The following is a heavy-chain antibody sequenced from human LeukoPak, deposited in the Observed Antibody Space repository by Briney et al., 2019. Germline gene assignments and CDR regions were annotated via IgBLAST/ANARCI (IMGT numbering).Heavy chain of an antibody. CDR2: IKQDGSEK. V-gene: IGHV3-7*01. D-gene: IGHD5-18*01. Sequence: GGSLRLSCAASGFPFSSYWMSWVRQAPGKGLEWVANIKQDGSEKYYVDSVKGRFTISRDNAKNSLYLQMNSLRAEDTAVYYCARNIRGYSYGTPLFDYWGQGTLVTVSS. J-gene: IGHJ4*02. CDR1: GFPFSSYW. CDR3: ARNIRGYSYGTPLFDY.